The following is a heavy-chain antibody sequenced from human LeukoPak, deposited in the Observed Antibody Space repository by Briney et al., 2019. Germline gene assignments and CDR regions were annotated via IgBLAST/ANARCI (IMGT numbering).Heavy chain of an antibody. CDR2: INPNNGVT. CDR1: GYTFTDYY. Sequence: ASVTVSCKASGYTFTDYYVHWVRQAPGQGLEWMGWINPNNGVTQCAQKFQGTVTMTRDTSINTAYLELISLGSDDTAVYFCARDGSFDFWGQGTLVTVSS. V-gene: IGHV1-2*02. CDR3: ARDGSFDF. J-gene: IGHJ4*02. D-gene: IGHD2-2*03.